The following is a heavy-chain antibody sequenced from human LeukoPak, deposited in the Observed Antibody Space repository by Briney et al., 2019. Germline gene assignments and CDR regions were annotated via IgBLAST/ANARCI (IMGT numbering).Heavy chain of an antibody. CDR2: IYSGGST. CDR3: ARGDCSTNSCYNFDY. Sequence: GGSLRLSCAASGFTVSSNYMTWVRQAPGKGLEWVSIIYSGGSTYYADSVKGRFTISRDNSKNTLYLQRNSLRAEDTAVYYCARGDCSTNSCYNFDYWGQGTLVTVSS. D-gene: IGHD2-2*02. J-gene: IGHJ4*02. V-gene: IGHV3-53*01. CDR1: GFTVSSNY.